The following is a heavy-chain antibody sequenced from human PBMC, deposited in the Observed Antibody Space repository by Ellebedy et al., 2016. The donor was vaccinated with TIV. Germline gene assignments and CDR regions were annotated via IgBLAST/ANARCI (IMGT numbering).Heavy chain of an antibody. CDR1: GYTFTSYG. D-gene: IGHD3-10*01. V-gene: IGHV1-18*04. CDR2: MSGVNGYT. CDR3: ARVHRDNIYGSGRFDP. Sequence: AASVKVSCKASGYTFTSYGISWVRQAPGQGLEWMGWMSGVNGYTNYAHKLQGRVTVTRNTSTSTAYMELRNLRPDDTAVYDCARVHRDNIYGSGRFDPWGQGTLVTVSS. J-gene: IGHJ5*02.